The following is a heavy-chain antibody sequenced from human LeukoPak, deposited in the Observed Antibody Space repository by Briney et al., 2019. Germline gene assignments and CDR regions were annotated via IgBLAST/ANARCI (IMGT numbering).Heavy chain of an antibody. CDR3: ARARLYYYDTGGYPTSYYFDY. CDR1: GFTLSDYY. D-gene: IGHD3-22*01. Sequence: GGSLRVSCAASGFTLSDYYMSWIRQAPGRGLEWISYISSSGITIYYADSVKGRFTISRDNAKNSLYLQMNSLRAEDSAVYYCARARLYYYDTGGYPTSYYFDYWGQGTLVTVSS. J-gene: IGHJ4*02. V-gene: IGHV3-11*01. CDR2: ISSSGITI.